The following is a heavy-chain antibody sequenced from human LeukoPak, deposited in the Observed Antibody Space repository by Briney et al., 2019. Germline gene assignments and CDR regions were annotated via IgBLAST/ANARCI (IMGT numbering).Heavy chain of an antibody. V-gene: IGHV3-20*04. CDR2: INWNGGST. D-gene: IGHD4-17*01. J-gene: IGHJ4*02. Sequence: EGSLRLSCAASGFTFDDYGMSWVHQAPGKGLEWVSGINWNGGSTGYADSVKGRFTISRDNAKNSLYLQMNSLRAEDTALYYCARDDYGDYYFDYWGQGTLVTVSS. CDR1: GFTFDDYG. CDR3: ARDDYGDYYFDY.